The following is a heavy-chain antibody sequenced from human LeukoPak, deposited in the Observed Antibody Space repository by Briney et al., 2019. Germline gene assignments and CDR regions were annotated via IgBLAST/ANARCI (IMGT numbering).Heavy chain of an antibody. D-gene: IGHD4-17*01. V-gene: IGHV1-46*01. Sequence: ASVKVSCKASGYTFTGYYMHWVRQAPGQGLEWMGIINPSGGSTSYAQKFQGRVTMTRDTSTSTVYMELSSLRSEDTAVYYCAREFLDYGDYKGGAFDIWGQGTMVTVSS. CDR2: INPSGGST. CDR3: AREFLDYGDYKGGAFDI. CDR1: GYTFTGYY. J-gene: IGHJ3*02.